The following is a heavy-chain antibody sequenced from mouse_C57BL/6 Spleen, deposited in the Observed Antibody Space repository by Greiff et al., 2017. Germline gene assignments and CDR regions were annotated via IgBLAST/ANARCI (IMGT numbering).Heavy chain of an antibody. CDR2: INYDGNST. CDR1: GFTFSDYY. D-gene: IGHD2-4*01. V-gene: IGHV5-16*01. J-gene: IGHJ4*01. CDR3: ARRCYYEDAMDY. Sequence: DVMLVESEGGLVQPGSSMKLSCTASGFTFSDYYMAWVRQVPEKGLEWVANINYDGNSTYYLDSLKSRFIISRDNAKNILYLQMSSLKSEDTATYYCARRCYYEDAMDYWGQGTSVTVSS.